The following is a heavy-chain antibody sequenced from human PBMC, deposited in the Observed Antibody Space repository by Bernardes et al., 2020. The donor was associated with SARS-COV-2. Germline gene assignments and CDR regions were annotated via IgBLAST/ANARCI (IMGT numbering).Heavy chain of an antibody. Sequence: GASLSLSCAASRFTFSSYWMSWVRQAPGKGLEWVANIKQDGIAKYYVDSVKGRFTISRDNAKNSLYLQMNSLRAEDAAVYFGARDRAVNWFDPWGQGTLVTDSS. CDR1: RFTFSSYW. CDR3: ARDRAVNWFDP. CDR2: IKQDGIAK. D-gene: IGHD3-10*01. V-gene: IGHV3-7*01. J-gene: IGHJ5*02.